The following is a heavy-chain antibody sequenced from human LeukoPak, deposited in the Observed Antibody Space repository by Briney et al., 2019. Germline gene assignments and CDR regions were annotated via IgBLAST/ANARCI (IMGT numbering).Heavy chain of an antibody. D-gene: IGHD4-11*01. CDR3: SREGYSCPNWFDT. CDR1: GGSISSSRSY. Sequence: SETLSLTCSVSGGSISSSRSYWGWIRQTPGKGLEWVGSIYYNGDTYYNPSFKSRVSMSVDTAKNQISLILTSVTAADTAVYYCSREGYSCPNWFDTWGQGTLVTVTS. J-gene: IGHJ5*02. CDR2: IYYNGDT. V-gene: IGHV4-39*07.